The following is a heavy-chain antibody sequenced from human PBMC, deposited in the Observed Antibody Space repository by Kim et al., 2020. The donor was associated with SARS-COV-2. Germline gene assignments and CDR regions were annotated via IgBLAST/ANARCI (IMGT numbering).Heavy chain of an antibody. V-gene: IGHV1-18*04. CDR3: ARDGDRVAAVYYYYGMDV. Sequence: ASVKVSCKASGYTFTSYGISWVRQAPGQGLEWMGWISAYNGNTNYAQKLQGRVTMTTDTSTSTAYMELRSLRSDDTAVYYCARDGDRVAAVYYYYGMDVWGQGTTVTVSS. CDR1: GYTFTSYG. CDR2: ISAYNGNT. J-gene: IGHJ6*02. D-gene: IGHD2-15*01.